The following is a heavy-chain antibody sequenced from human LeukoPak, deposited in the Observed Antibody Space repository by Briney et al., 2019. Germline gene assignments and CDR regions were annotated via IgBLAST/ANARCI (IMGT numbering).Heavy chain of an antibody. CDR3: ARAQRAAGLFDY. D-gene: IGHD6-13*01. CDR2: IYYSGST. CDR1: GGSISSYY. J-gene: IGHJ4*02. V-gene: IGHV4-59*01. Sequence: PSETLSHTCTVSGGSISSYYWSWIRQPPGKGLEWIGYIYYSGSTNYNPSLKSRVTISVDTSKNQFSLKLSSVTAADTAVYYCARAQRAAGLFDYWGQGTLVTVSS.